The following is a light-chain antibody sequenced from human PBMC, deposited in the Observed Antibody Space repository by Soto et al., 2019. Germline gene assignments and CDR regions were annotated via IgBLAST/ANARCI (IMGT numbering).Light chain of an antibody. V-gene: IGKV3-15*01. CDR1: QSVSSN. CDR3: QQYDIWPPLT. Sequence: EIVVTQSPATLSVSPGERITLSCRASQSVSSNLAWYQQRPGQAPRLLIYGTSTRATGIPARFSGSGSGKDFTLTISSLQSEDSAVYYCQQYDIWPPLTFGGGTKVEIK. J-gene: IGKJ4*01. CDR2: GTS.